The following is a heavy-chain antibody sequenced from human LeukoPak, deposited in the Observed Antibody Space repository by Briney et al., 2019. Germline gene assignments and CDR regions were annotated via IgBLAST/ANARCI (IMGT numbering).Heavy chain of an antibody. CDR1: GGSIRSYY. Sequence: SETLSLTCTVSGGSIRSYYWRWIRQPAGKGLEWIGRIYTSGSTNYNPSLKSRVTISVDKSKNQFSQKLSSVTAADTAVYYCARVWWDADAFDIWGQGTMVTVSS. V-gene: IGHV4-4*07. J-gene: IGHJ3*02. CDR2: IYTSGST. CDR3: ARVWWDADAFDI. D-gene: IGHD2-8*02.